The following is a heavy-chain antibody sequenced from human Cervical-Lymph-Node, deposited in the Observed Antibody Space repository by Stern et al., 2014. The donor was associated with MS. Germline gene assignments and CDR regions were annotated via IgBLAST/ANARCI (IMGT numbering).Heavy chain of an antibody. Sequence: VQLVQSGAEVKNPGASVKVSCKASGYTFTYYYMQWMRQAPGQGLEWMGWINPNNGGTKSAQKFQGWVTMTRDTSTSTAYMELSRLRSDYTAIYYCARASTTANNYYDGVDVWGQGTTVTVTS. D-gene: IGHD1-1*01. CDR1: GYTFTYYY. V-gene: IGHV1-2*04. CDR3: ARASTTANNYYDGVDV. CDR2: INPNNGGT. J-gene: IGHJ6*02.